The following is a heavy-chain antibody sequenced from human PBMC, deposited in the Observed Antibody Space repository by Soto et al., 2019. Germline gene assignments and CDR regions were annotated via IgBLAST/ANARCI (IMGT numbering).Heavy chain of an antibody. J-gene: IGHJ4*02. D-gene: IGHD6-19*01. V-gene: IGHV4-59*01. CDR2: IYYSGST. Sequence: SETLSLTCTVSGGSIISYYWSWSRQPPGKGLEWIGYIYYSGSTNYNPSLKSRVTISVDTSKNQFSLKLSSVTAADTAVYYCARDRSSDWYRYFDYWGQGTLVTVSS. CDR1: GGSIISYY. CDR3: ARDRSSDWYRYFDY.